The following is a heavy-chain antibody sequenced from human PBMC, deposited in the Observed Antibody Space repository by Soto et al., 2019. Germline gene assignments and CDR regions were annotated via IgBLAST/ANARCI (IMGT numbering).Heavy chain of an antibody. CDR3: ARDLGAWKFDY. CDR2: ISYDGSNQ. V-gene: IGHV3-30-3*01. J-gene: IGHJ4*02. D-gene: IGHD1-1*01. CDR1: GFTFSSHA. Sequence: QVQLVDSGGGVVQPGRSLRLSCAASGFTFSSHAMHWVRRAPGKGLEWVAFISYDGSNQHYADSVKGRFTISRDNSENTLYLHMNSLRGEDTAMYFCARDLGAWKFDYWGQGTLVTVSS.